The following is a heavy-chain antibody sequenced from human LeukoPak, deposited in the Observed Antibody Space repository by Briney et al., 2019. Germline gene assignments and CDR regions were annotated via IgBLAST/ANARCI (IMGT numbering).Heavy chain of an antibody. CDR1: GYTFTSYG. CDR3: ARERERGYSGYVFDY. CDR2: IIPIFGTA. V-gene: IGHV1-69*13. Sequence: SVKVSCKASGYTFTSYGISWVRQAPGQGLEWMGGIIPIFGTANYAQKFQGRVTITADESTSTAHMELSSLRSEDTAVYYCARERERGYSGYVFDYWGQGTLVTVSS. J-gene: IGHJ4*02. D-gene: IGHD5-12*01.